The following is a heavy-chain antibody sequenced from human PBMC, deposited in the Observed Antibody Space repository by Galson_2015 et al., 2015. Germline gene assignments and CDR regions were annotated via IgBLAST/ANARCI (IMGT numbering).Heavy chain of an antibody. CDR3: ARDLGYCSGTSCYSVGAFDI. V-gene: IGHV3-48*02. CDR2: ITSRSSTI. CDR1: GFTFSNYS. D-gene: IGHD2-15*01. J-gene: IGHJ3*02. Sequence: SLRLSCAASGFTFSNYSISWVRQAPGKGPEWISYITSRSSTIYYSDFVKGRFTISRDNAKNSLYLEMKSLRDEDTALYYCARDLGYCSGTSCYSVGAFDIWGQGTMVTVSS.